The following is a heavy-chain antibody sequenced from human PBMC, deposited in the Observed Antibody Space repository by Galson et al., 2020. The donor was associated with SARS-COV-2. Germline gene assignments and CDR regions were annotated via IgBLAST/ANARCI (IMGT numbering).Heavy chain of an antibody. CDR2: ISVSGTNM. V-gene: IGHV3-48*03. CDR3: SSPYLAAASFFGAFDI. Sequence: GGSLRLSCAGSGFTFSSYEMNWVRQAPGKGLEWVSSISVSGTNMYYADSVKGRFTISRDNARTSLYLQMTSLRAEDTAVYYCSSPYLAAASFFGAFDIWGLGTMVTVSS. CDR1: GFTFSSYE. D-gene: IGHD2-15*01. J-gene: IGHJ3*02.